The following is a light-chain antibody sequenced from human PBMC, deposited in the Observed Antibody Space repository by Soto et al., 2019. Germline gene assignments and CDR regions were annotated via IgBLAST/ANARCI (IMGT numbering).Light chain of an antibody. CDR2: GAS. CDR1: QTVSNNY. CDR3: HHYGSSPPYT. V-gene: IGKV3-20*01. J-gene: IGKJ2*01. Sequence: EIVLTQSPDTLSLSPGERATVSCRASQTVSNNYLAWYQQKPGQAPRLLLYGASTRPTGIPDRFSGSGSWTDFTLTISRMEPEDFAVYYCHHYGSSPPYTFGQGTKLDIK.